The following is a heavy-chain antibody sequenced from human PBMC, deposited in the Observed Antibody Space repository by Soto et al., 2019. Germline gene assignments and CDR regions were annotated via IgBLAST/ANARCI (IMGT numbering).Heavy chain of an antibody. CDR2: LYHGGST. J-gene: IGHJ3*01. V-gene: IGHV4-59*08. CDR3: AKHHHTRGAFDV. CDR1: GGSIKSYY. Sequence: QVQLQESGPGLVKPSETLSLTCSVSGGSIKSYYWSWIRQPPGKGLEWIGYLYHGGSTNYKPSLKSRVTISVDTSKNQFSLKLNSVTAADTAVYYCAKHHHTRGAFDVWGQGTMVTVSS.